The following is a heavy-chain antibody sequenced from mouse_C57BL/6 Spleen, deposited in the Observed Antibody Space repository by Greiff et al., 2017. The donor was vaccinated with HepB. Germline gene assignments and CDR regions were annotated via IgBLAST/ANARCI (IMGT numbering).Heavy chain of an antibody. J-gene: IGHJ1*03. CDR3: ARRAYGNYVDWYFDV. CDR2: IYWDDDK. V-gene: IGHV8-12*01. D-gene: IGHD2-1*01. Sequence: QVTLKESGPGILQSSQTLSLTCSFSGFSLSTSGMGVSWIRQPSGKGLEWLAHIYWDDDKRYNPSLKSRLTISKDTSRNQVFLKITSVDTADTATYYCARRAYGNYVDWYFDVWGTGTTVTVSS. CDR1: GFSLSTSGMG.